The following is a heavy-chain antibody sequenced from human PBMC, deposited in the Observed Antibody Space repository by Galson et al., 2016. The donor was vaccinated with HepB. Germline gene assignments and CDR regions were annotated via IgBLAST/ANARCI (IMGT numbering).Heavy chain of an antibody. Sequence: SETLSLTCSVSGGAISGSSFYWGWIRQPPGKRLEWIGSIYSSGSTYNSPSLKSRATMSVDTSKNQFSLKLSSVTAADTAMYYCARDLSYCGGDCYSGGFFDYWGQGTLVTVSS. CDR3: ARDLSYCGGDCYSGGFFDY. D-gene: IGHD2-21*02. CDR2: IYSSGST. CDR1: GGAISGSSFY. V-gene: IGHV4-39*07. J-gene: IGHJ4*02.